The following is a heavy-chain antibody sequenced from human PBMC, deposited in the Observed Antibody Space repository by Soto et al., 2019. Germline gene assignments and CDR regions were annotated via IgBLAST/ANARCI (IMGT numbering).Heavy chain of an antibody. D-gene: IGHD1-26*01. CDR2: IYYSGST. Sequence: SETLSLTCTVSGGSVSSGSYYWSWIRQPPGKGLEWIGYIYYSGSTNYNPSLKSRVTISVDTSKNQFSLKLSSVTAADTAVYYCERAGGSYHGRWFDPWGQGTLVTVSS. CDR3: ERAGGSYHGRWFDP. CDR1: GGSVSSGSYY. J-gene: IGHJ5*02. V-gene: IGHV4-61*01.